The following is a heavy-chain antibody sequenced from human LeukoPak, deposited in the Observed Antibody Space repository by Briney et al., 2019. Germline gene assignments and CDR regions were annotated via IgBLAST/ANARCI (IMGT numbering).Heavy chain of an antibody. CDR3: AKPLPAYSSGWYLDY. D-gene: IGHD6-19*01. CDR2: IRYDGSNK. J-gene: IGHJ4*02. CDR1: GFTISSYG. V-gene: IGHV3-30*02. Sequence: PGGSLRLSCAASGFTISSYGMHWVRQAPGKGLEWVAFIRYDGSNKYYADSVKGRFTISRGNSKNTLYLQMNSLRAEDTAVYYCAKPLPAYSSGWYLDYWGQGTLVTVSS.